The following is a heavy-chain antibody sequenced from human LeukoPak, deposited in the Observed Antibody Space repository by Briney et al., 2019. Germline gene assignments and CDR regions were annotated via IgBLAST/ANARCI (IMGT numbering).Heavy chain of an antibody. Sequence: QASETLSLTCTVSGGSISSSSYYWGWIRQPPGKGLEWIGSIYYSGSTYYNPSLKSRVTISVDTSKNQFSLKLSSVTAADTAVYYCARQGGYSYGKGLLTYYYYYGMDVWGQGTTVTVSS. CDR2: IYYSGST. J-gene: IGHJ6*02. V-gene: IGHV4-39*01. D-gene: IGHD5-18*01. CDR1: GGSISSSSYY. CDR3: ARQGGYSYGKGLLTYYYYYGMDV.